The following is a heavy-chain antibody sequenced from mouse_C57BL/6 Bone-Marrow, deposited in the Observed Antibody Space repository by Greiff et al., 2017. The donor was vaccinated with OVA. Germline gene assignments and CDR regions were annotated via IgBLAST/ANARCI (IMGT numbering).Heavy chain of an antibody. Sequence: EVQLQESGGGLVKPGGSLKLSCAASGFTFSDYGMHWVRQAPEKGLEWVAYISSGSSTIYYADTVKGRFTISRDNAKNTLFLQMTSLRSEDTAMYYCARTRPYWYFDVWGTGTTVTVSS. CDR3: ARTRPYWYFDV. J-gene: IGHJ1*03. CDR1: GFTFSDYG. V-gene: IGHV5-17*01. CDR2: ISSGSSTI.